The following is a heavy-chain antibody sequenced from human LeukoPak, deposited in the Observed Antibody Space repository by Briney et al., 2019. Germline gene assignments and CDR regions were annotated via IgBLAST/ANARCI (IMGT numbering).Heavy chain of an antibody. CDR3: ARGLAYYDFWSGYSGWFDP. Sequence: SETLSLTCAVYGGSFSGYYWSWIRQPPGKGLEWIGEINHSGGTNYNPSLKSRVTISVDTSENQFSLKLSSVTAADTAIYYCARGLAYYDFWSGYSGWFDPWGQGILVAVSS. D-gene: IGHD3-3*01. J-gene: IGHJ5*02. V-gene: IGHV4-34*01. CDR2: INHSGGT. CDR1: GGSFSGYY.